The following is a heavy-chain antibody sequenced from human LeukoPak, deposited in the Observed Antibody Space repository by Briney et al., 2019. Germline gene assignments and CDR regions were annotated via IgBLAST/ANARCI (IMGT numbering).Heavy chain of an antibody. CDR1: GCSISSYY. Sequence: SETLSLTCTVSGCSISSYYWSWIRQPPGKGLEWIGYIYYSGSTNYNPSLKSRVTISVDTSKNQFSLKLTSVTAADTAVYYCARSTASEGPTHNWFDPWGQGTLVTVSS. D-gene: IGHD2-2*01. CDR3: ARSTASEGPTHNWFDP. J-gene: IGHJ5*02. V-gene: IGHV4-59*08. CDR2: IYYSGST.